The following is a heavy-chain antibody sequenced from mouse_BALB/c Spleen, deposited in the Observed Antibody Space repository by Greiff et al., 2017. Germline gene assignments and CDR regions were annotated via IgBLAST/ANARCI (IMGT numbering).Heavy chain of an antibody. CDR2: ISYSGST. V-gene: IGHV3-2*02. Sequence: EVQLQESGPGLVKPSQSLSLTCTVTGYSITSDYAWNWIRQFPGNKLEWMGYISYSGSTSYNPSLKSRISITRDTSKNQFFLQLNSVTTEDTATYYCARPLREGPYYYAMDYWGQGTSVTVSS. CDR3: ARPLREGPYYYAMDY. CDR1: GYSITSDYA. D-gene: IGHD1-1*01. J-gene: IGHJ4*01.